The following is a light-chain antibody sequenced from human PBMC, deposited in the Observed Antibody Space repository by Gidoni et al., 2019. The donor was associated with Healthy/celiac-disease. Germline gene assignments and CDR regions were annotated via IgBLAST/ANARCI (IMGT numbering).Light chain of an antibody. CDR3: QQSYSTPLT. CDR2: AAS. Sequence: DIQMTQSPFSLSAFVGDRVTITCRASQSISSYLNWYQQKPGKAPKLLIYAASSLQSGVPSRFSGSGSGTDFTLTISSLQPEDFATYYCQQSYSTPLTFGPGTKVDIK. CDR1: QSISSY. J-gene: IGKJ3*01. V-gene: IGKV1-39*01.